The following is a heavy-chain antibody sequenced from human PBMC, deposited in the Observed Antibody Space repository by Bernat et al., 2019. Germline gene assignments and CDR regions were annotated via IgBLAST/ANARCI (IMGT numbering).Heavy chain of an antibody. CDR3: ARGPQAGPFDY. CDR1: GFTFSSYG. D-gene: IGHD6-19*01. J-gene: IGHJ4*02. Sequence: QVQLVESGGGVVQPGRSLRLSCAASGFTFSSYGLHWVRQAPGKGLEWVAVIWYDGSNKYSADSVKGRFTISRTNSKNTLYLKMNSLGAEDTDVYYCARGPQAGPFDYWGQGTLVTVSS. CDR2: IWYDGSNK. V-gene: IGHV3-33*01.